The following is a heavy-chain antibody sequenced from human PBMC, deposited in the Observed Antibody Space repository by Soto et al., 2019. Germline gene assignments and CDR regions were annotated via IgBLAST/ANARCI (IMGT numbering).Heavy chain of an antibody. J-gene: IGHJ4*02. V-gene: IGHV3-74*01. CDR3: ARFRITSWY. D-gene: IGHD6-6*01. Sequence: EVQLVESGGGLVQPGGSLRLSCAASGFTFSSYWMHWVRQPPGKGLVWVSRIDGARRSTNYAGSVKGRFTISRDNAKNTLYLQMNTLRAEDTSVYYCARFRITSWYWGQGTLVTVSS. CDR2: IDGARRST. CDR1: GFTFSSYW.